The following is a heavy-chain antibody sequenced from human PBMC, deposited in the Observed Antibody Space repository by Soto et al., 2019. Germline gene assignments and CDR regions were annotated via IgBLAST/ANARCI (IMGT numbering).Heavy chain of an antibody. D-gene: IGHD3-10*01. CDR2: INSDGSST. CDR3: ARDRWGGGRDMDV. V-gene: IGHV3-74*01. Sequence: EVQLVESGGGLVQPGGSLSLSCAASGFTFSTYWIHWVRQPPGKALVWVSRINSDGSSTNYADSVKGRFTISRDNAENTLFRQMNSLRAEDTGVYYCARDRWGGGRDMDVWGQGTTVTVSS. J-gene: IGHJ6*02. CDR1: GFTFSTYW.